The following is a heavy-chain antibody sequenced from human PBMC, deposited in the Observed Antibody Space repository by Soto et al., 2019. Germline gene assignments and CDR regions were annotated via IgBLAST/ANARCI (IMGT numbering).Heavy chain of an antibody. V-gene: IGHV3-30*18. D-gene: IGHD3-22*01. CDR1: GFTFSSYG. Sequence: LRLSCAASGFTFSSYGMHWVRQAPGKGLEWVAVISYDGSNKYYADSVKGRFTISRDNSKNTLYLQMNSLRAEDTAVYYCAKGLYDSSGYGDYWGQGTLVTVSS. CDR2: ISYDGSNK. J-gene: IGHJ4*02. CDR3: AKGLYDSSGYGDY.